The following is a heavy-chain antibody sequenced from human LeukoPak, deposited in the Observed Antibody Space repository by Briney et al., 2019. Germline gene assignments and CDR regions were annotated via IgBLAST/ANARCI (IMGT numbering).Heavy chain of an antibody. J-gene: IGHJ4*02. CDR1: GFTFSIYY. V-gene: IGHV3-7*01. CDR2: IKQGGSEK. D-gene: IGHD4-17*01. CDR3: ARVYGDYVGY. Sequence: TGGSLRLSCTVSGFTFSIYYMSWVRQAPGKGLEWVANIKQGGSEKYYVDSVKGRFTISRDNAKNSLYLQMNSLRAEDTAVYYCARVYGDYVGYWGQGTLVTVSS.